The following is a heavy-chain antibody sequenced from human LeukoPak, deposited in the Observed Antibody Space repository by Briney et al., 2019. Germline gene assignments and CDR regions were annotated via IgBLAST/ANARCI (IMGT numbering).Heavy chain of an antibody. J-gene: IGHJ4*02. CDR3: ARGYYDSSGPFDY. D-gene: IGHD3-22*01. V-gene: IGHV4-34*01. Sequence: PSETLSLTCAVYGGSFSGYYWSWIRQPPGKGLEWIGEINHSGSTNYDPSLKSRVTISVDTSKNQFSLKLSSVTAADTAVYYCARGYYDSSGPFDYWGQGTLVTVSS. CDR1: GGSFSGYY. CDR2: INHSGST.